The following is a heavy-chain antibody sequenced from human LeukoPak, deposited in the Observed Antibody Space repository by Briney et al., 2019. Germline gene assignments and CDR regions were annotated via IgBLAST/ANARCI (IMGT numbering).Heavy chain of an antibody. D-gene: IGHD1-26*01. Sequence: PSETLSLTCAVSGGSISSGGYSWSWIRQPPGKGLEWIGSIYYSGSTYYTPSLKSRVTISVDTSKNHFSLKVSSVAAADTAVYYCARQRYSGSYYYYMDVWGKGATVTVSS. CDR3: ARQRYSGSYYYYMDV. CDR1: GGSISSGGYS. CDR2: IYYSGST. V-gene: IGHV4-39*01. J-gene: IGHJ6*03.